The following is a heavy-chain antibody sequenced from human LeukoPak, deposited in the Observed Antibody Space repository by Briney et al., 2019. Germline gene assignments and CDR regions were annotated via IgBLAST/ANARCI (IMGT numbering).Heavy chain of an antibody. CDR1: GYTFTSYG. J-gene: IGHJ4*02. CDR2: INAANGNT. Sequence: ASVKVSCKASGYTFTSYGMHWVRQAPGQSLECMGWINAANGNTKYSQKFQGRVTITRDTSASRAYMELSSLRSEDTAVYYCARGGETGYYGYFDYWGQGTLVTVSS. CDR3: ARGGETGYYGYFDY. V-gene: IGHV1-3*01. D-gene: IGHD3-9*01.